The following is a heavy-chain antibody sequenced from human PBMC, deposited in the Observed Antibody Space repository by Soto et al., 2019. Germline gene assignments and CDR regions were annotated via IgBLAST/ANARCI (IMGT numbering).Heavy chain of an antibody. CDR1: GYTFTSHG. V-gene: IGHV1-18*04. CDR2: ISAYNGDT. J-gene: IGHJ4*02. CDR3: ARNNWQQDYLEGFDF. Sequence: ASVKVSCKTSGYTFTSHGISWVRWALGRGLEWMGWISAYNGDTKYAQRVQDRVSMTTDTSTATAYIELRSLRFDDTAIYFCARNNWQQDYLEGFDFWGQGTPVSVSS. D-gene: IGHD1-20*01.